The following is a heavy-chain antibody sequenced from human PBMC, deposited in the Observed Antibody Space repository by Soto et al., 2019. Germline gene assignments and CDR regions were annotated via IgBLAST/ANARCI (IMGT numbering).Heavy chain of an antibody. CDR3: ARRRSTSSSYTMFDP. D-gene: IGHD2-2*01. J-gene: IGHJ5*02. CDR1: GYSFTSYW. Sequence: GESLKISCKGSGYSFTSYWIGWVRQMPGKGLEWMGIIYPGDSDTRYSPSFQGQVTISADKSISTAYLQWSSLKASDTAMYYCARRRSTSSSYTMFDPRGQGTLGTSPQ. CDR2: IYPGDSDT. V-gene: IGHV5-51*01.